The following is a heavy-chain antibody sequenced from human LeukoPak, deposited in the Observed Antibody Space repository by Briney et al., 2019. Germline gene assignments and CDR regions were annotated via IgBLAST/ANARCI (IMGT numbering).Heavy chain of an antibody. Sequence: GSLRLSCAASGFTFSGSAMHWVRQASGKGLECVGRIGSKANSYATAYAASVKGRFTISRDDSKNTAYLQMNSLKAEDTAVYYCTRHGPQYYYDSSGPSLDYWGQGTLVTVSS. V-gene: IGHV3-73*01. CDR2: IGSKANSYAT. CDR1: GFTFSGSA. CDR3: TRHGPQYYYDSSGPSLDY. J-gene: IGHJ4*02. D-gene: IGHD3-22*01.